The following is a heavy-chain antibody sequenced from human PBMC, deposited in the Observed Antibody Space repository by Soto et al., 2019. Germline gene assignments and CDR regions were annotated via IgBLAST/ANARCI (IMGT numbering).Heavy chain of an antibody. D-gene: IGHD3-16*01. V-gene: IGHV3-33*05. CDR2: TSYDGSNN. CDR1: GFTFRSDV. CDR3: ARWGTAGGLDV. J-gene: IGHJ4*02. Sequence: QVQLGESGGGVVQPGTSLRLSCVGSGFTFRSDVIHWVRQAPGKGLEWVALTSYDGSNNFYGDSVKGRFTISRDNSRNTVELQMASLRLEDTALYYCARWGTAGGLDVWGQGTLVSVSS.